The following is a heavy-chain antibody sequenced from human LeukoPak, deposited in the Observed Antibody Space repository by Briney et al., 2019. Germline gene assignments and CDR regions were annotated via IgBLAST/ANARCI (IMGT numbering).Heavy chain of an antibody. CDR2: IYYSGST. Sequence: SETLSLTCTVSGGSISSSSYYWGWIRQPPGKGLEWIGSIYYSGSTHYNPSLKSRVTISVDTSKNQFSLKLSSVTAADTAVYYCATQFGEDYWGQGTLVTVSS. CDR3: ATQFGEDY. D-gene: IGHD3-10*01. CDR1: GGSISSSSYY. J-gene: IGHJ4*02. V-gene: IGHV4-39*01.